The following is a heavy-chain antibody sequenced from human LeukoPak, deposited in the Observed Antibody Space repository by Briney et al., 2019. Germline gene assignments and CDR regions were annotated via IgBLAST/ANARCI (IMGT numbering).Heavy chain of an antibody. CDR2: ISGSGGST. CDR3: AKTPPRYSSSPMFDY. Sequence: PGGSLRLSCAASGFTFSSYAMSWVRQAPGQGLEWVSAISGSGGSTYYADSVKGRFTISRDNSENTLYLQMNSLRAEDTAVYYCAKTPPRYSSSPMFDYWGQGTLVTVSS. CDR1: GFTFSSYA. J-gene: IGHJ4*02. D-gene: IGHD6-6*01. V-gene: IGHV3-23*01.